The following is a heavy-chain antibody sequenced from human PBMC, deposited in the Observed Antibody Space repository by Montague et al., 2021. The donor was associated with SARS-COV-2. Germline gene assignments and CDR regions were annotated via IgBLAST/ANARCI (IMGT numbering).Heavy chain of an antibody. CDR1: GGSFSTYS. CDR3: ARLGVGVVPSPILGVGPYYACECMDA. J-gene: IGHJ6*03. CDR2: IHHGGST. V-gene: IGHV4-34*01. Sequence: SESLSLTCAVHGGSFSTYSWNWIRQPPGKGLEWIGEIHHGGSTNYNPSLKSRVTISADTSKNQFSLKLTSVAAADTAVYYCARLGVGVVPSPILGVGPYYACECMDAWGKGTTVTVSS. D-gene: IGHD2-2*02.